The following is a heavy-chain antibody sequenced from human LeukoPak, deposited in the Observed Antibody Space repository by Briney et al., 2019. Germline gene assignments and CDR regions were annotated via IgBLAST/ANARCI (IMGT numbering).Heavy chain of an antibody. CDR1: GVSISSGGNY. CDR3: ARGSLVTYYHDSSGPQTRGYFDS. D-gene: IGHD3-22*01. CDR2: IFHSGGT. Sequence: KSSETLSLTCSVSGVSISSGGNYWTWIRQPPGKGLEWIGNIFHSGGTFYNESLKSRVTISLDKSKNQFSLKLSSVTAADTAVYYCARGSLVTYYHDSSGPQTRGYFDSWGQGTLVTVSS. V-gene: IGHV4-30-2*01. J-gene: IGHJ4*02.